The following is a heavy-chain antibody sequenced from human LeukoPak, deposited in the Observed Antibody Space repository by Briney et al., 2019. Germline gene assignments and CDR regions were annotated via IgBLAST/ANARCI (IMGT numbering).Heavy chain of an antibody. CDR3: ARDGRYCSGGSCYRTFDI. D-gene: IGHD2-15*01. V-gene: IGHV4-59*01. CDR1: GGSLSSYY. J-gene: IGHJ3*02. Sequence: SETLSLTCTVSGGSLSSYYWSWIRQPPGKGLEWIGYIYYSGSTNYNPSLKSRVTISVDTSKNQFSLKLSSVTAADTAVYYCARDGRYCSGGSCYRTFDIWGQGTMVTVSS. CDR2: IYYSGST.